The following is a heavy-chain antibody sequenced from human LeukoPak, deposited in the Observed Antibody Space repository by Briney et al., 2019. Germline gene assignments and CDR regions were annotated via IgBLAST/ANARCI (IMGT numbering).Heavy chain of an antibody. CDR2: ISSSSSFI. D-gene: IGHD2-2*01. V-gene: IGHV3-21*01. J-gene: IGHJ4*02. CDR3: ARDPPLGYCSSTSCPHLDY. Sequence: MAGGSLRLSCAASGFTFSSYSMNWVRQAPGKGLEWVSSISSSSSFIYYADSVKGRFTISRENAKNSLYLQMNSLRAEDTAVYYCARDPPLGYCSSTSCPHLDYWGQGTLVTVSS. CDR1: GFTFSSYS.